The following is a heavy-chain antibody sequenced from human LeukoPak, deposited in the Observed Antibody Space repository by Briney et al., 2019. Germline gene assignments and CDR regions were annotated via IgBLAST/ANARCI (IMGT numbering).Heavy chain of an antibody. Sequence: GASVKVSCKASGYTFTSYGISWVRQAPGQGLEWMGWISAYNGNTNYAQKLQGRVTMTTDTSTSTAYMELRSLRSDDTAVYYCARGPLIAAATLYYYYYMDVWGKGTTVTVSS. J-gene: IGHJ6*03. V-gene: IGHV1-18*01. CDR3: ARGPLIAAATLYYYYYMDV. CDR1: GYTFTSYG. D-gene: IGHD6-13*01. CDR2: ISAYNGNT.